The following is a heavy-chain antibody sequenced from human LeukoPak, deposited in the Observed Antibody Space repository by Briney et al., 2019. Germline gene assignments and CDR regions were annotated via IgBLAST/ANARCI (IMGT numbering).Heavy chain of an antibody. CDR1: GGSISSYY. V-gene: IGHV4-4*07. J-gene: IGHJ6*03. CDR3: ARDLLTTVTTSRYYYYMDV. CDR2: IYTSGST. Sequence: SETLSLTCTVSGGSISSYYWSWIRQPAGKGLEWIGRIYTSGSTNYNPSLKSRVTISVDTSKNQFSLKLSSVTAADTAVYYCARDLLTTVTTSRYYYYMDVWGKGTTVTISS. D-gene: IGHD4-17*01.